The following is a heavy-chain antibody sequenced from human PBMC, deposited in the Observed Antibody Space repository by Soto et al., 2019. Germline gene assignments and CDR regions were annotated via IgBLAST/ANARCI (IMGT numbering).Heavy chain of an antibody. Sequence: ASVKVSCKTSGYTFTDYYTQWVRQAPGQGLEWMGWTNPKSGGAYFAQKFQGRVTLTRDTSIGTAYIEVNSLTSDDTAVYFCTRENIENSDGLYGAFDIWGQGTTVTVSS. CDR3: TRENIENSDGLYGAFDI. CDR2: TNPKSGGA. J-gene: IGHJ3*02. V-gene: IGHV1-2*02. D-gene: IGHD5-18*01. CDR1: GYTFTDYY.